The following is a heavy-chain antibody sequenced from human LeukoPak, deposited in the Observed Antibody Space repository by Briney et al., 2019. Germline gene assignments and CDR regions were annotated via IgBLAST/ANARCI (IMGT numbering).Heavy chain of an antibody. CDR1: GFTFSSYG. V-gene: IGHV3-30*18. CDR2: ISYDGSNK. J-gene: IGHJ4*02. D-gene: IGHD6-13*01. CDR3: AKRSGIAAAGTGFH. Sequence: GRSLRLSCAASGFTFSSYGMHWVRQAPGKGLVWVAVISYDGSNKYYADSVKGRFTISRDNSKNTLYLQMNSLRAEDTAVYYCAKRSGIAAAGTGFHWGQGTLVTVSS.